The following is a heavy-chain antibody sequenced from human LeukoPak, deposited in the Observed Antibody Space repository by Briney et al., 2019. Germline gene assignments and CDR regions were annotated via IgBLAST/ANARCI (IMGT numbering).Heavy chain of an antibody. CDR2: TGDDT. V-gene: IGHV3-23*01. D-gene: IGHD5-24*01. CDR1: GFSFSDYA. Sequence: PGGSLRLSCAASGFSFSDYAMTWVRQAPGKGLEWVSSTGDDTYYADSVKVRFTISRDDSKDTLFLQMNSLRVEDTAVYYCAKDAVYKNSVWDYFDYLGQGTLVTVSS. J-gene: IGHJ4*02. CDR3: AKDAVYKNSVWDYFDY.